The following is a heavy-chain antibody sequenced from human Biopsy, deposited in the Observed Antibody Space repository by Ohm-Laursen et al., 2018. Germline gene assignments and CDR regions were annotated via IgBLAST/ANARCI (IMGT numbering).Heavy chain of an antibody. CDR1: GGTFSSFG. CDR2: INSMFGTT. CDR3: AKRGVERGRPLAY. V-gene: IGHV1-69*01. Sequence: GSSVKVSCKASGGTFSSFGISWVRQAPGQGLEWMGEINSMFGTTNYAQKFQGRVTITADESTSTAYMEVSSLRSEDTAVYYCAKRGVERGRPLAYWGQGTLVTVSS. D-gene: IGHD1-1*01. J-gene: IGHJ4*02.